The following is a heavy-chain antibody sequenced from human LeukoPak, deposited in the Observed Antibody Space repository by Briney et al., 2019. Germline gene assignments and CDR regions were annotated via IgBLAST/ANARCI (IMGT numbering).Heavy chain of an antibody. Sequence: ESLRLSCAAAGFTFSNYAMSWVRQAPGKVMEWVSTISNTGSDTYYADSVKGRLTISRDKSENTLYLQMNNLRAEETAIHYCAKVPYSDYGSGRPPFMDVWGQGTTVAVSS. D-gene: IGHD3-10*01. J-gene: IGHJ6*02. CDR2: ISNTGSDT. V-gene: IGHV3-23*01. CDR3: AKVPYSDYGSGRPPFMDV. CDR1: GFTFSNYA.